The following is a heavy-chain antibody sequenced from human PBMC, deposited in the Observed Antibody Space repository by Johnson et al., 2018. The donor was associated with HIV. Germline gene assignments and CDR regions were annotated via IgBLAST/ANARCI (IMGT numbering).Heavy chain of an antibody. CDR3: AKPGGSSWYFDAFDI. D-gene: IGHD6-13*01. CDR1: GFTFSSYG. Sequence: VQLVESGGGVVQPGRSLRLSCAASGFTFSSYGMHWVRQAPGKGLEWVAFISSDGSSKNYADSVKGRFTISRDNSKNTLYLQMKSLRAEDTAVYYCAKPGGSSWYFDAFDIWGQGTMVTVSS. V-gene: IGHV3-33*05. J-gene: IGHJ3*02. CDR2: ISSDGSSK.